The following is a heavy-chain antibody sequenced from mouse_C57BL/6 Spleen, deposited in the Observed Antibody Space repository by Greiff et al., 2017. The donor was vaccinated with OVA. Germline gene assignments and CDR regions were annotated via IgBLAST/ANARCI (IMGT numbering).Heavy chain of an antibody. J-gene: IGHJ2*01. Sequence: EVQLQQSGPELVKPGASVKISCKASGYSFTGYYMNWVKQSPEKSLEWIGEINPSTGGTTYNQKFKAKATLTVDKSSSTAYMQLKSLTSEDSAVYYCARDYGSSLDFDYWGQGTTLTVSS. CDR2: INPSTGGT. CDR1: GYSFTGYY. D-gene: IGHD1-1*01. V-gene: IGHV1-42*01. CDR3: ARDYGSSLDFDY.